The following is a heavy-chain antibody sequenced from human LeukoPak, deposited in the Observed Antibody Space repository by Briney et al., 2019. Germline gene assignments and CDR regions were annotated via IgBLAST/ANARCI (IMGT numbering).Heavy chain of an antibody. J-gene: IGHJ4*02. CDR2: IYYSGGT. V-gene: IGHV4-39*01. D-gene: IGHD3-22*01. CDR1: GGSISSSSYY. Sequence: SSETLSLTCTVSGGSISSSSYYWGWIRQPPGKGLEWIGSIYYSGGTYYNPSLKSRVTISVDTSKNQFSLKLSSVTAADTAVYYCARHRYYYDSSGYRNLFDYWGQGTLVTVSS. CDR3: ARHRYYYDSSGYRNLFDY.